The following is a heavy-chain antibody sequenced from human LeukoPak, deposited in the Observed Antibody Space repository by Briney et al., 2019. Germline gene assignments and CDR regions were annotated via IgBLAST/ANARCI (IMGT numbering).Heavy chain of an antibody. D-gene: IGHD6-6*01. CDR1: GFTFSSYA. V-gene: IGHV3-23*01. Sequence: GGSLRLSCAASGFTFSSYAMSWVRQAPGKGLEWVSGITGSGGGTYYADSVKGRFTISRDSSSSTLFLQMRSLRAEDTATYYCAREVAAGRKGIDYWGQGILVTVSS. CDR3: AREVAAGRKGIDY. J-gene: IGHJ4*02. CDR2: ITGSGGGT.